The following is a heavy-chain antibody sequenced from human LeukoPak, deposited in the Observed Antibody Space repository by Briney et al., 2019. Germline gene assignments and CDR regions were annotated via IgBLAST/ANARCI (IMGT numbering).Heavy chain of an antibody. CDR1: GFTFSSYG. D-gene: IGHD6-13*01. Sequence: GGSLRLSCAASGFTFSSYGMHWVRQAPGKGLEWVAVISYDGSNKYYADSVKGRFTISRDNSKNTLYLQMNSLRAEDTAVYYCARGNIAAAGRVGDAFDIWGQGTMVTVSS. J-gene: IGHJ3*02. CDR3: ARGNIAAAGRVGDAFDI. V-gene: IGHV3-30*03. CDR2: ISYDGSNK.